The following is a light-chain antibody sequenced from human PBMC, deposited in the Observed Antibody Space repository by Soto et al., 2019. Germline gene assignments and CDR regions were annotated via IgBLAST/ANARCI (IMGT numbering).Light chain of an antibody. J-gene: IGKJ2*01. Sequence: DIQMAQSPSSLSASVGDRVTITCQSSQNINNYLNWYQQKPGRAPELLIFAASSLGDGVPSRFSGSGSSTHFTLTITSLQPEDSATYYCQQSYNSPMFTFGQGPRWRS. CDR1: QNINNY. CDR3: QQSYNSPMFT. CDR2: AAS. V-gene: IGKV1-39*01.